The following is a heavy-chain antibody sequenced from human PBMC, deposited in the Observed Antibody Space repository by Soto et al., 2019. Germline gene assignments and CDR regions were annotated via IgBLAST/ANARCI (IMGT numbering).Heavy chain of an antibody. CDR3: ARDTAPTTGYYPSGFAP. CDR2: IIPIFGTA. CDR1: GGTFSSYA. J-gene: IGHJ5*02. Sequence: QVQLVQSGAEVKKPGSSVKVSCKASGGTFSSYAITWVRQAPGQGLEWMGGIIPIFGTANYAQKFQGSVTISADESPRRAYMELSSLRSEDTAVYYCARDTAPTTGYYPSGFAPWGQGALVTVS. D-gene: IGHD3-9*01. V-gene: IGHV1-69*12.